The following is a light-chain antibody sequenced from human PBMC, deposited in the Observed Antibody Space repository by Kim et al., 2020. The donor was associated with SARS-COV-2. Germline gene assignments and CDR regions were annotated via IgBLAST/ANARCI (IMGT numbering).Light chain of an antibody. CDR2: GKN. Sequence: SELPQDPAVSVALGQTVRITCQGDSLRTYYTTWFQQKPGQAPIVVFYGKNNRPSGIPDRFSGSSSGNTASLTITATQAGDEADYYCNSRDNNDNVLFGG. CDR1: SLRTYY. V-gene: IGLV3-19*01. J-gene: IGLJ2*01. CDR3: NSRDNNDNVL.